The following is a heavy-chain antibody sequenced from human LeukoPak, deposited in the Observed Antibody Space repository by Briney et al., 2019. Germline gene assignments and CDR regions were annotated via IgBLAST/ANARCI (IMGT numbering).Heavy chain of an antibody. V-gene: IGHV4-59*08. CDR1: GGPITSYY. Sequence: SETLSLTCTVSGGPITSYYWSWIRQPPGKGLESIGYIYYSGSTNYNPSLKSRVTISVEKSKTQFSLKVNPVTAADTAVYYCARGTYTYFDSWGQGTLVTVSS. CDR2: IYYSGST. J-gene: IGHJ4*02. D-gene: IGHD1-1*01. CDR3: ARGTYTYFDS.